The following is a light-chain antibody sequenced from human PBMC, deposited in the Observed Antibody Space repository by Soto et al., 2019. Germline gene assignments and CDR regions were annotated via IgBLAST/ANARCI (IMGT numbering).Light chain of an antibody. CDR2: DVS. CDR1: SSDIGAYYY. Sequence: SVLTQPASVSGSPGQWITIPCTGTSSDIGAYYYISWYQQHPGKAPKVMIYDVSSRPSGVSNRFSGSKSGNTASLTISGLQAEDEADYYCCSYTTSSTYVFGTGTKVTVL. CDR3: CSYTTSSTYV. J-gene: IGLJ1*01. V-gene: IGLV2-14*01.